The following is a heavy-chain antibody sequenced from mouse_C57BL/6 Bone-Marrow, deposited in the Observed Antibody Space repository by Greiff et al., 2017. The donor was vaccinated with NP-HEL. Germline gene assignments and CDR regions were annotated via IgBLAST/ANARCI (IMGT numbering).Heavy chain of an antibody. Sequence: VKLQQPGTELVKPGTSVKLSCKSSGYTFTSYWMHWVKQRPGQGLEWIGNINPSNGGTNYNEQLKSKATLTVDKSSGTAYMQLSSLTSDDSAVYYCAREGRWLRRGYWYVDVWDTGTTVTVSS. CDR1: GYTFTSYW. CDR2: INPSNGGT. V-gene: IGHV1-53*01. D-gene: IGHD2-2*01. CDR3: AREGRWLRRGYWYVDV. J-gene: IGHJ1*03.